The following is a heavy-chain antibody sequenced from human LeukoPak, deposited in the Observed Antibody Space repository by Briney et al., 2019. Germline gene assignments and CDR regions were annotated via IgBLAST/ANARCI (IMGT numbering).Heavy chain of an antibody. D-gene: IGHD3-10*01. V-gene: IGHV1-8*02. CDR1: GYTFTSYG. CDR2: MNPNSGNT. Sequence: ASVKVSCKASGYTFTSYGISWVRQAPGQGLEWMGWMNPNSGNTGYAQKFQGRVTMTRNTSISTAYMELSSLRSEDTAVYYCARDGASRYYGSGNELPFDYWGQGTLVTVSS. J-gene: IGHJ4*02. CDR3: ARDGASRYYGSGNELPFDY.